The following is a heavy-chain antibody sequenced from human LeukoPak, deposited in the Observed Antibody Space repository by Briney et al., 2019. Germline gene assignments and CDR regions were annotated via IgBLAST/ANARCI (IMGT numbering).Heavy chain of an antibody. CDR3: AKDSGVGAIYDAFDI. Sequence: GGSLRLPCAASGFAFETYNMNWVRQAPGKGLEWVSSISFLSDHIYYADSVKGRFTISRDNAKNSLYLQMNSLRAEDMALYYCAKDSGVGAIYDAFDIWGQGTMVTVSS. CDR2: ISFLSDHI. D-gene: IGHD1-26*01. J-gene: IGHJ3*02. V-gene: IGHV3-9*03. CDR1: GFAFETYN.